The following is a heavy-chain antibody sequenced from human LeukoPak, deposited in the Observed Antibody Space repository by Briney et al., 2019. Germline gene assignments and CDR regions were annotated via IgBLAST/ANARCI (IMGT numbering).Heavy chain of an antibody. CDR3: ANGYYDSSGYYNY. V-gene: IGHV3-9*01. CDR1: GFTFDDYA. Sequence: PGGSLRLSCAASGFTFDDYAMHWVRQAPGKGLEWVSGISWNSGSIGYADSVKGRFTISGDNSKNTLYLQMNSLRAEDTAVYYCANGYYDSSGYYNYCGQGTLVTVSS. J-gene: IGHJ4*02. CDR2: ISWNSGSI. D-gene: IGHD3-22*01.